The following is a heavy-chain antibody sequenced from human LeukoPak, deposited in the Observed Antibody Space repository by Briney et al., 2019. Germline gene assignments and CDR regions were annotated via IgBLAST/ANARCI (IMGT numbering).Heavy chain of an antibody. CDR3: ARRAGAYSHPYDY. V-gene: IGHV3-30*14. Sequence: GGSLRLSCAASGFTFSDYYMSWIRQAPGKGLEWVAVISYDGNNKYYADSVEGRFTISRDNSKNTLYLQMNSLRAEDTAVYYCARRAGAYSHPYDYWGQGTLVTVSS. J-gene: IGHJ4*02. CDR2: ISYDGNNK. CDR1: GFTFSDYY. D-gene: IGHD4/OR15-4a*01.